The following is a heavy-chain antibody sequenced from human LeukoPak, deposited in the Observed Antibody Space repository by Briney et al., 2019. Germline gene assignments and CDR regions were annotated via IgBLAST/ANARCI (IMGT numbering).Heavy chain of an antibody. Sequence: PSETLSLTCTVSGGSISSSSYYWGWIRQPPGKGLEWIGSIYYSGSTYYNPSLKSRVAISVDTSKNQFSLKLSSVTAADTAVYYCARWIAVAGTSWGQGTLVTVSS. CDR3: ARWIAVAGTS. CDR1: GGSISSSSYY. J-gene: IGHJ4*02. V-gene: IGHV4-39*01. CDR2: IYYSGST. D-gene: IGHD6-19*01.